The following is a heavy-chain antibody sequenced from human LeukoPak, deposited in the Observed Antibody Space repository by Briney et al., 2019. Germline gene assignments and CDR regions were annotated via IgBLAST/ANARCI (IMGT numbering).Heavy chain of an antibody. Sequence: SETLSLTCTVSGGSISSYYWSWIRQPAGKGLEWIGRIYTSGSTNYNPSLKSRVTMSVDTSKHQFSLRLTSVTAADTAVYYCARSPCSGGDCYIYYYYYYYMDVWGKGTTVTVSS. CDR3: ARSPCSGGDCYIYYYYYYYMDV. CDR1: GGSISSYY. D-gene: IGHD2-15*01. CDR2: IYTSGST. V-gene: IGHV4-4*07. J-gene: IGHJ6*03.